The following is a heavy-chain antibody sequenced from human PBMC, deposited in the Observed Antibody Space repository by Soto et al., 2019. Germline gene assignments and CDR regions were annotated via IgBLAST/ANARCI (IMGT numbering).Heavy chain of an antibody. J-gene: IGHJ4*02. CDR1: GFTFSSYS. Sequence: EVQLVESGGGLVQPGGSLRLSCVASGFTFSSYSINWVRQAPGKGLEWVSHITGSSASKYYADSVKGRFTISRDKAKNSLYLQMNSLRVEDTAVYYCVRGLDYLGQRTLVTVSS. CDR3: VRGLDY. CDR2: ITGSSASK. V-gene: IGHV3-48*01.